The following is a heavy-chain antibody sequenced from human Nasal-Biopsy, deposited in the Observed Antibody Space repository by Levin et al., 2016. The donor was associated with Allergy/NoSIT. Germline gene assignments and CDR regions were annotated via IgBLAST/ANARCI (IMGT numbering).Heavy chain of an antibody. Sequence: SETLSLTCAVSGGSLRSSSYSWGWIRQSPWKGLEWIGTIYYSGSTYYSPSLRGRVTISMDTSKNLFSLRLSSVTAADTTVYFCAASDCDSGSCYFDYWGRGTLVTVSS. CDR3: AASDCDSGSCYFDY. D-gene: IGHD2-15*01. J-gene: IGHJ4*02. V-gene: IGHV4-39*02. CDR2: IYYSGST. CDR1: GGSLRSSSYS.